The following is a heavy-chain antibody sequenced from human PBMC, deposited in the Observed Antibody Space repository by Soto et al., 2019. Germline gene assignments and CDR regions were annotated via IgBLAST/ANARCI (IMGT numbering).Heavy chain of an antibody. CDR2: ISYDGSNK. V-gene: IGHV3-30*18. CDR3: AKEYSITMIVVVSGADY. D-gene: IGHD3-22*01. Sequence: PGGSLRLSCAASGFTFSSYGMHWVRQAPGKGLEWVAVISYDGSNKYYADSVKGRFTISRDNSKNTLYLQMNSLRAEDTAVYYCAKEYSITMIVVVSGADYWGQGTLVTVSS. CDR1: GFTFSSYG. J-gene: IGHJ4*02.